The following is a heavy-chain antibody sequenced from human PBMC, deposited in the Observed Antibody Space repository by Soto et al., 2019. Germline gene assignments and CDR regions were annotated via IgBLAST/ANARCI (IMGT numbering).Heavy chain of an antibody. J-gene: IGHJ4*02. V-gene: IGHV1-18*01. CDR3: ARGRYGDY. CDR2: ISTHNDNT. CDR1: GYTFTSYG. D-gene: IGHD1-1*01. Sequence: QVHLVQSGAEVKKPGASVKVSCRCSGYTFTSYGITWVRQAPGQGLEWMGWISTHNDNTDYAQKLQGRVTVTRDTSTTTASMELSSLRSAATAVSYCARGRYGDYWGQGALVTVSS.